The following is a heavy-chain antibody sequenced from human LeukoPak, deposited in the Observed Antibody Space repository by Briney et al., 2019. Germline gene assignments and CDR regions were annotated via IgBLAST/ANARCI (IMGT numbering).Heavy chain of an antibody. CDR3: ARDLGSYRHYFDY. V-gene: IGHV4-4*07. CDR1: GGSISSYS. D-gene: IGHD1-26*01. CDR2: IYTSGST. J-gene: IGHJ4*02. Sequence: PSETLSLTCTVSGGSISSYSWSWIRQPAGKGLEWIGRIYTSGSTNYNPSLKSRVTISLDKSKNQFSLILSSVTAADTAVYYCARDLGSYRHYFDYWGQGTLVTVSS.